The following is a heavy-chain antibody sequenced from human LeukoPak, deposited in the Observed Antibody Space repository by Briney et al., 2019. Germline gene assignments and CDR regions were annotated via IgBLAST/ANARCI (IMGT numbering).Heavy chain of an antibody. D-gene: IGHD6-19*01. CDR2: ISYDGSNK. J-gene: IGHJ6*03. CDR3: ARDSSGHYYYMDV. Sequence: TGGSLRLSCAASGFTFSIYAMHWVRQAPGKGLEWVAVISYDGSNKYYADSVKGRFTISRDNSKNTLYLQMNSLRAEDTALYYCARDSSGHYYYMDVWGKGTTVTVSS. CDR1: GFTFSIYA. V-gene: IGHV3-30*04.